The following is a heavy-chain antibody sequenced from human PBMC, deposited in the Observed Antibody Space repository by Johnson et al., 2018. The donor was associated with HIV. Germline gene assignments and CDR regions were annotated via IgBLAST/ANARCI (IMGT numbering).Heavy chain of an antibody. CDR2: ISYDASNK. D-gene: IGHD1-26*01. V-gene: IGHV3-30*04. J-gene: IGHJ3*02. CDR1: GFTFSTYA. CDR3: AKDSYSDSQFLDAFDI. Sequence: QVQLVESGGGVVQPGRSLRLSCIVSGFTFSTYAMHWVRQAPGKGLEWVAVISYDASNKYYADSVKGRFTISRDNSKNTLYVQLNSLRAEDTAVYCAKDSYSDSQFLDAFDIWGQGTVVTVSS.